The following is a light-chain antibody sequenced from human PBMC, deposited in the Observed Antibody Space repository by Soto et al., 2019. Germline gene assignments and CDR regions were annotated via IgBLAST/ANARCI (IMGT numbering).Light chain of an antibody. CDR2: AAS. CDR1: QGISSY. J-gene: IGKJ5*01. CDR3: QGLNDYPIT. Sequence: DIQLTQSPSFLSASVGDRVTITCRASQGISSYLAWYQQKPGKAPKLLIYAASTLRGAVPSRFSRSGSGTEFTLTISSLQPEDFATYYCQGLNDYPITFGQGTRLEMK. V-gene: IGKV1-9*01.